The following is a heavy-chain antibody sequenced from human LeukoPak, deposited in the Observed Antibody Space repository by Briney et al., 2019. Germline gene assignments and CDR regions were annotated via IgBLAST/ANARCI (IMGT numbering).Heavy chain of an antibody. CDR1: GFTFSSYA. Sequence: GGSLRLSCAASGFTFSSYAMSWVRQAPGKGLEWVSAISGSGGSTYYADSVKGRFTISRDNSKNTLYPQMNSLRAEDTAVYYCAKGDGYSGYDRGGTFDYWGQGTLVTVSS. CDR2: ISGSGGST. J-gene: IGHJ4*02. V-gene: IGHV3-23*01. D-gene: IGHD5-12*01. CDR3: AKGDGYSGYDRGGTFDY.